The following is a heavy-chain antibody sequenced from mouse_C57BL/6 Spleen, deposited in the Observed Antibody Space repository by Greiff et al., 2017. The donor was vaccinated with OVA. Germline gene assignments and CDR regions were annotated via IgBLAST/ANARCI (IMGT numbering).Heavy chain of an antibody. Sequence: QVQLQQSGPGLVQPSQSLSITCTVSGFSLTSYGVHWVRQSPGKGLEWLGVIWSGGSPDYNADFISRLSISKDNSKSQVFFKMNSLQADDTAIYYCARAGNYLYYYARDYWGQGTSVTVSS. CDR3: ARAGNYLYYYARDY. V-gene: IGHV2-2*01. CDR2: IWSGGSP. D-gene: IGHD2-1*01. J-gene: IGHJ4*01. CDR1: GFSLTSYG.